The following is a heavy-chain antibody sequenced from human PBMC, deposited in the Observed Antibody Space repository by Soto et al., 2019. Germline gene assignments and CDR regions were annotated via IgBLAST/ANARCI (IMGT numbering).Heavy chain of an antibody. CDR1: GYTFSGHY. Sequence: QVQLVQSGAEVKKPGASVRVSCKASGYTFSGHYMHWIRQAPGQGPEWLGWINANSGDTDRAPKFQDRLTMTRATSISTAYMELSRLRSDDTAVYYCARGGALDGTSPPFNHWGQGTLVTVSS. D-gene: IGHD6-19*01. V-gene: IGHV1-2*02. CDR3: ARGGALDGTSPPFNH. J-gene: IGHJ4*02. CDR2: INANSGDT.